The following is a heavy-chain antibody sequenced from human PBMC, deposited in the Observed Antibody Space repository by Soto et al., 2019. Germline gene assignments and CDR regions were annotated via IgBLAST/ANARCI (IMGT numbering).Heavy chain of an antibody. V-gene: IGHV4-31*03. J-gene: IGHJ4*02. Sequence: PXETLSLTCTVSGDSINNGGYYWAWIRQHPGKGLEWIGYIYYSGSTHHNPSLKSRDTISLDTSKNQFSLKLSSVTAADTAVYYCARKKADGSFTYYFDNWGQGTLVTVSS. CDR2: IYYSGST. D-gene: IGHD6-13*01. CDR3: ARKKADGSFTYYFDN. CDR1: GDSINNGGYY.